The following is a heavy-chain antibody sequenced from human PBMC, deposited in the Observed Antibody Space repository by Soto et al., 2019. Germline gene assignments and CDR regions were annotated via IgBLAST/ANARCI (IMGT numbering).Heavy chain of an antibody. J-gene: IGHJ3*02. Sequence: GGSLRLSCAASGFTFRIYSMHWVRQSPGKGLEWVAVMWYDGTNKYYGESVNGRFTISRDNSENTLYLQMNSLRVEDTAVYYCARDATFGTKGGSFDIWGHGTLVTVSS. CDR2: MWYDGTNK. D-gene: IGHD3-16*01. CDR1: GFTFRIYS. CDR3: ARDATFGTKGGSFDI. V-gene: IGHV3-33*01.